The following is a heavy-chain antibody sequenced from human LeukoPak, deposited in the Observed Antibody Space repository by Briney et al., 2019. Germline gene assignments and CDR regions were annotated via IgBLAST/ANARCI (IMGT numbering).Heavy chain of an antibody. CDR1: GFTFSSYG. V-gene: IGHV3-33*01. CDR2: IWYDGSNK. D-gene: IGHD5-24*01. Sequence: AGGSLRLSCAASGFTFSSYGMHWVRQAPGKGLEWVAVIWYDGSNKYYADSVKGRFTISRDNSKNTLYLQMNSLRAEDTAVYYCARDAGGWLLPLDSWGQGTLVTVSS. J-gene: IGHJ4*02. CDR3: ARDAGGWLLPLDS.